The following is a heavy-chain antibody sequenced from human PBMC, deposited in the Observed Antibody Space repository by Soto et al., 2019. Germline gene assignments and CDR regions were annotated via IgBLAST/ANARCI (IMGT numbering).Heavy chain of an antibody. CDR3: AIEAKYPFPQ. V-gene: IGHV3-7*01. J-gene: IGHJ1*01. D-gene: IGHD2-2*01. Sequence: EVQLVESGGGLVQPGGSLRLSCAASGFTFSSYWMSWVRQAPGKGLEWVANIKQDGSEKYYVDSVKGRFTISRDNAKNSLYRQMNVLRAEDRVVSYGAIEAKYPFPQWGKGTLVTVPS. CDR2: IKQDGSEK. CDR1: GFTFSSYW.